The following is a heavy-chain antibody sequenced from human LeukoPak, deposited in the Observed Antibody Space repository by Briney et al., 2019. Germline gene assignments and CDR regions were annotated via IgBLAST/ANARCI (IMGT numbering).Heavy chain of an antibody. Sequence: SETLSLTCTVPGGSISSRSYYWGWIRQPPGKGLEWIGSMYYSGSTYYNPSLKSRVTISVDTSKNQFSLKLTSVTAADTAVYYCARHPGYELYWFDPWGQETLVTVSS. CDR2: MYYSGST. CDR1: GGSISSRSYY. CDR3: ARHPGYELYWFDP. J-gene: IGHJ5*02. V-gene: IGHV4-39*01. D-gene: IGHD6-13*01.